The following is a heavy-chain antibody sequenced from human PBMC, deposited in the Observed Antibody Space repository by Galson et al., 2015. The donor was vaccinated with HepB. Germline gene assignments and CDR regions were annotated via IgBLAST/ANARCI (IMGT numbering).Heavy chain of an antibody. CDR1: GFTFRRYW. CDR3: ARGNGDSPAY. CDR2: INQDGSEK. D-gene: IGHD4-17*01. Sequence: SLRLSCAASGFTFRRYWMNWVRQAPGKGLEWVANINQDGSEKYYVDSVEGRFTISRDNANNSLYLELSSLRAEDTALYYCARGNGDSPAYGGQGPLVTVPS. V-gene: IGHV3-7*03. J-gene: IGHJ4*02.